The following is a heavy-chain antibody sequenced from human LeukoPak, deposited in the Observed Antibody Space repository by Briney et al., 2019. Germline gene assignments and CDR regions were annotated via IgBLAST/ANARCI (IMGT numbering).Heavy chain of an antibody. V-gene: IGHV7-4-1*02. CDR2: INTNTGNP. CDR3: AREIGYSSGRYSQYYYYYMDV. Sequence: ASVKVSCKASGYTFTSYAMNWVRQAPGQGLEWMGWINTNTGNPTYAQGFTGRFVFSLDTSVSTAYLQISSLKAEDTAVYYCAREIGYSSGRYSQYYYYYMDVWGKGTTVTVSS. CDR1: GYTFTSYA. D-gene: IGHD6-19*01. J-gene: IGHJ6*03.